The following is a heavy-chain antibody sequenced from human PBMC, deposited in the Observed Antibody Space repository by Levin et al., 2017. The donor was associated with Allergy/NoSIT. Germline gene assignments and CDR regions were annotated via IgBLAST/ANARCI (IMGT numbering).Heavy chain of an antibody. CDR2: INHSGST. Sequence: GSLRLSCAVYGGSFSGYYWSWIRQPPGKGLEWIGEINHSGSTNYNPSLKSRVTISVDTSKNQFSLKLSSVTAADTAVYYCATFIHLRVGEFFDWGQGTLVTVSS. CDR3: ATFIHLRVGEFFD. J-gene: IGHJ4*02. D-gene: IGHD3-16*01. V-gene: IGHV4-34*01. CDR1: GGSFSGYY.